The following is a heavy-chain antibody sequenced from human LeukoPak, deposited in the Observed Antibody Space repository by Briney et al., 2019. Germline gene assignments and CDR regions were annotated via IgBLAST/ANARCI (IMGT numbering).Heavy chain of an antibody. CDR2: VSSSSYI. J-gene: IGHJ4*02. Sequence: SGGSLRLSCAASGFTFSSYSMNWVRQAPGKGLEWVSSVSSSSYIYYADSVKGRFTISRDNAKNSLYLQMNSLRAEDTAVYYCARDGASLLPIGYWGQGTLVTVSS. V-gene: IGHV3-21*01. CDR1: GFTFSSYS. CDR3: ARDGASLLPIGY. D-gene: IGHD4/OR15-4a*01.